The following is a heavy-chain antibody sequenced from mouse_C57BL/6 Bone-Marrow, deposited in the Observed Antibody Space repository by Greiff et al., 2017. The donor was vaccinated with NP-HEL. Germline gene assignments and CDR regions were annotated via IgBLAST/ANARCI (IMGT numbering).Heavy chain of an antibody. CDR1: GYSSTGYY. D-gene: IGHD2-5*01. CDR2: INPSTGGT. CDR3: ARRGSNYSFAY. J-gene: IGHJ3*01. V-gene: IGHV1-42*01. Sequence: VQLKQSGPELVKPGASVKISCKASGYSSTGYYMNWVKQSPEKSLEWIGEINPSTGGTTYNQKFKAKATLTVDKSSSTAYMQLKSLTSEDSAVYYCARRGSNYSFAYWGQGTLVTVSA.